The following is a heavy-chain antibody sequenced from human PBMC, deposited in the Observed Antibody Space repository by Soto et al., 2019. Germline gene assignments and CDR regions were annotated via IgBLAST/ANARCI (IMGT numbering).Heavy chain of an antibody. Sequence: PSETLSLTCTVSGGSISSSSYYWGWIRQPPGKGLEWIGSIYYSGSTYYNPSLKSRVTISVDTSKNQFSLKLSSVTAADTAVYYCARHVWQGGYDYFFDYWGQGTLVTVSS. CDR2: IYYSGST. CDR3: ARHVWQGGYDYFFDY. D-gene: IGHD5-12*01. V-gene: IGHV4-39*01. J-gene: IGHJ4*02. CDR1: GGSISSSSYY.